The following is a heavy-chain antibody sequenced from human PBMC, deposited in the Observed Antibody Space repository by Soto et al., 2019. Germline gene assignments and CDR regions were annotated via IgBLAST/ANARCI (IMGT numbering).Heavy chain of an antibody. CDR3: ARFSGYSRIKVHIGFDP. V-gene: IGHV4-59*01. CDR1: GGSIRGDY. CDR2: IYHSGAT. Sequence: PSETLSLTCSVSGGSIRGDYWNWIRQTPGKGLEWIANIYHSGATDYNPSLKSRVTISIDTSKNQFSLKLSSVTAADTAVYYCARFSGYSRIKVHIGFDPWGQGTLVTVSS. J-gene: IGHJ5*02. D-gene: IGHD6-13*01.